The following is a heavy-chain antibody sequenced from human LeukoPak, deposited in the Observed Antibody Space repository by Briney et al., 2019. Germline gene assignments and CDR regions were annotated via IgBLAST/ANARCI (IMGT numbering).Heavy chain of an antibody. CDR3: AKWGDYDVLTGYYVPDY. J-gene: IGHJ4*02. CDR2: ILGSGGST. D-gene: IGHD3-9*01. V-gene: IGHV3-23*01. CDR1: GFTFSNYA. Sequence: GGSLRLSCAAPGFTFSNYAMSWVRQAPGKGLEWVSAILGSGGSTYYADSVKGRFTVSRDNSKSTLYLQMNSLRAEDTALYYCAKWGDYDVLTGYYVPDYWGQGTLVTVSP.